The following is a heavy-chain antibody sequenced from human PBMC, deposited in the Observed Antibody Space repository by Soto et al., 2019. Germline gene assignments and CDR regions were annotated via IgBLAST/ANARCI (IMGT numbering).Heavy chain of an antibody. CDR3: ARDDWPYGSVSYYNFWEPQWGYYYGMDV. D-gene: IGHD3-10*01. CDR1: GFTFSSYA. CDR2: ISYDGSNK. Sequence: GGSLRLSCAASGFTFSSYAMHWVRQAPGKGLEWVAVISYDGSNKYYADSVKGRFTISRDNSKNTLYLQMNSLRAEDTAVYYCARDDWPYGSVSYYNFWEPQWGYYYGMDVWGQGTTVTVSS. V-gene: IGHV3-30-3*01. J-gene: IGHJ6*02.